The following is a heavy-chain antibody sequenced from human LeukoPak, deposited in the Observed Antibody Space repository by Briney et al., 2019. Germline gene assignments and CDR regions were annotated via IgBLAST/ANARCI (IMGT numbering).Heavy chain of an antibody. CDR1: GFTFSSYG. Sequence: PGGSLRLSCAASGFTFSSYGMHWVRQAPGKGREWVALIWYDGSNKYYADSVKGRFTISRDNSKNTLYLQMNSLRAEDTAVYYCARSYYYGSGSYSLSDYWGQGTLVTVSS. D-gene: IGHD3-10*01. CDR2: IWYDGSNK. CDR3: ARSYYYGSGSYSLSDY. J-gene: IGHJ4*02. V-gene: IGHV3-33*01.